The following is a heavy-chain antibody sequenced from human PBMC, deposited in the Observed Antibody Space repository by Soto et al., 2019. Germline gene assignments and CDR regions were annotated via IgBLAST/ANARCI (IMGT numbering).Heavy chain of an antibody. J-gene: IGHJ5*01. Sequence: GESRKIPCKGSGCSVPSYLLGWVRPITGKGLEWIGVIYPGDSDTRYSPAFQGHVSISADTSISTAYLHWTSLKASDSGIYYCARSDYWRDQPRFASWGQGTPVTVSS. CDR2: IYPGDSDT. CDR3: ARSDYWRDQPRFAS. CDR1: GCSVPSYL. D-gene: IGHD3-3*01. V-gene: IGHV5-51*01.